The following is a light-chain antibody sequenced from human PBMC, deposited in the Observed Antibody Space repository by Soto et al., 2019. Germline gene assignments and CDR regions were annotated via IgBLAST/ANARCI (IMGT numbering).Light chain of an antibody. Sequence: EVVLTQSPGTLSLSPGERASLSCRASQSVSSSTVAWYQQKPGQAPRLLIYDGSSRVTGIPDRFSGSGSGAEFTLTISSLQSEDFAVYYCQQYNNWPPITFGQGTRLEIK. J-gene: IGKJ5*01. CDR1: QSVSSST. V-gene: IGKV3D-15*01. CDR3: QQYNNWPPIT. CDR2: DGS.